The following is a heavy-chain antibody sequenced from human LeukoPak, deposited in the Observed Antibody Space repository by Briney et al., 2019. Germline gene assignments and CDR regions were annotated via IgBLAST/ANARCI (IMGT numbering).Heavy chain of an antibody. Sequence: PGGSLRLSCTASGFTFGDHGLNWFRRAPGKGLEWVATIKQDGSETYYVDSVKGRFTISRDNAKNSLCLQVNSLRAEDTAIYYCARLSGRDYNPRVFDYWGQGTLVTVSS. J-gene: IGHJ4*02. V-gene: IGHV3-7*03. D-gene: IGHD4-11*01. CDR2: IKQDGSET. CDR3: ARLSGRDYNPRVFDY. CDR1: GFTFGDHG.